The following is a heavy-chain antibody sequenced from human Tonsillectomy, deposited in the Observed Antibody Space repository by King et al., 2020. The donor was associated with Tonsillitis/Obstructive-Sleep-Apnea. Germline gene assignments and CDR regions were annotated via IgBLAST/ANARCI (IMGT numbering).Heavy chain of an antibody. V-gene: IGHV4-59*01. CDR1: GGSISSYY. J-gene: IGHJ6*03. D-gene: IGHD3-3*01. CDR3: ARAYYDFWSGYYYYYYMDV. Sequence: VQLQESGPGLVKPSETLSLTCTVSGGSISSYYWSWIRQPPGKGQEWIGYIYYSGSTNYNPSLKSRVTISVDTSKNQFSLKLSSVTAADTAVYYCARAYYDFWSGYYYYYYMDVWGKGTTVTVSS. CDR2: IYYSGST.